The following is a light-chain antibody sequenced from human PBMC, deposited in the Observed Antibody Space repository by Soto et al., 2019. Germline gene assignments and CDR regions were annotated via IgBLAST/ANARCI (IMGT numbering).Light chain of an antibody. Sequence: EIVLTQSPGTLSLSPGERATLSCRASQSVSSDYLAWYQQKPGRAPRLLIYEASSRATGIPDRFSGSGSGTDFTLTISRLEPEDFAVYFCQQYGSLPESFGHGTQVEIK. CDR2: EAS. V-gene: IGKV3-20*01. CDR3: QQYGSLPES. CDR1: QSVSSDY. J-gene: IGKJ1*01.